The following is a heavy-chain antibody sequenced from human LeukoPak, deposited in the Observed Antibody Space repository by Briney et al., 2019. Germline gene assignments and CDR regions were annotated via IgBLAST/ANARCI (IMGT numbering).Heavy chain of an antibody. J-gene: IGHJ5*02. D-gene: IGHD2-2*01. Sequence: PGGSLRLSCAASGFTFSDYYMSWIRQAPGKGLEWVSYISSSGSTIYYADSVKGRFTISRDNAKNSLYLQMNSLRAEDTAVYHCATASTVPAATFDPWGQGTLVTVSS. V-gene: IGHV3-11*01. CDR2: ISSSGSTI. CDR3: ATASTVPAATFDP. CDR1: GFTFSDYY.